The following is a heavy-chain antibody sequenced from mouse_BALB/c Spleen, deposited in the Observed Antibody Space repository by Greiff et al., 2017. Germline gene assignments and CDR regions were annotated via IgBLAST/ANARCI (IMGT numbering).Heavy chain of an antibody. CDR1: GFTFSDYY. J-gene: IGHJ3*01. D-gene: IGHD1-1*01. Sequence: EVKVEESGGGLVKPGGSLKLSCAASGFTFSDYYMYWVRQTPEKRLEWVATISDGGSYTYYPDSVKGRFTISRDNAKNNLYLQMSSLKSEDTAMYYCARDRGYGSAYWGQGTLVTVSA. CDR2: ISDGGSYT. CDR3: ARDRGYGSAY. V-gene: IGHV5-4*02.